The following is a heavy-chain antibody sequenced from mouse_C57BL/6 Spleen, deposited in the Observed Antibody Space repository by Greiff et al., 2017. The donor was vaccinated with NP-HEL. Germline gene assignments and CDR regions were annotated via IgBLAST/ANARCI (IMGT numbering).Heavy chain of an antibody. D-gene: IGHD2-4*01. J-gene: IGHJ4*01. CDR3: AKIYYDYEDAMDY. Sequence: VQLQQSGAELVKPGASVKLSCKASGYTFTSYWMHWVKQRPGQGLEWIGMIHPNSGSTNYNEKFKSKATLTVDKSSSTAYMQLSSLTSEDSAVYYCAKIYYDYEDAMDYWGQGTSVTVSS. CDR1: GYTFTSYW. CDR2: IHPNSGST. V-gene: IGHV1-64*01.